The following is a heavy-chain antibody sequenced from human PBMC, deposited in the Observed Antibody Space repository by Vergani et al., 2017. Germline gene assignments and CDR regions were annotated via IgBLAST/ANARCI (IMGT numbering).Heavy chain of an antibody. CDR3: ARDRVTMVRGASHYFDY. CDR1: GGSISSGGYY. V-gene: IGHV4-31*03. CDR2: IYYSGST. Sequence: QVQLQESGPGLVKPSQTLSLTCTVSGGSISSGGYYWSWIRQHPGKGLEWIGYIYYSGSTYYNPSLTSRVTISVDTSKNQFSLKLSSVTAADTAVYYCARDRVTMVRGASHYFDYWGQGTLVTVSS. J-gene: IGHJ4*02. D-gene: IGHD3-10*01.